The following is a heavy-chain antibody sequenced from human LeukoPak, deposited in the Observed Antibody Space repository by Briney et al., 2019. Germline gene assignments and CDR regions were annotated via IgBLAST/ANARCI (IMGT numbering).Heavy chain of an antibody. CDR2: ISAYNGHT. CDR1: GYPFISYG. J-gene: IGHJ4*02. V-gene: IGHV1-18*01. Sequence: ASVTVSCKCSGYPFISYGITWVRQAPGQGLEWVGWISAYNGHTQYGQNVQGRVTMTTETSTTTAYLELRNLTSDDTAVYFCASGAYYPFDFWGQGTLVTVSS. CDR3: ASGAYYPFDF. D-gene: IGHD1-26*01.